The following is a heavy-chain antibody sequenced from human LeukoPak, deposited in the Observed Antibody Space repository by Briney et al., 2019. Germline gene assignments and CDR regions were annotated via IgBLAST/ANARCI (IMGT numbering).Heavy chain of an antibody. J-gene: IGHJ3*02. CDR3: ARAVPGDAFDI. CDR1: GGTSSSYA. V-gene: IGHV1-69*05. D-gene: IGHD1-14*01. Sequence: SVKVSCKASGGTSSSYAISWVRQAPGQGLEWMGRIIPIFGTANYAQKFQGRVTITTDKSTSTAYMELSSLRSEDTAVYYCARAVPGDAFDIWGQGTMVTVSS. CDR2: IIPIFGTA.